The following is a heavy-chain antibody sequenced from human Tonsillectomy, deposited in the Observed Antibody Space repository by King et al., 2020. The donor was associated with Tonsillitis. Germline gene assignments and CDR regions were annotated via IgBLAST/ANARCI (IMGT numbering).Heavy chain of an antibody. CDR2: IYYRGGT. V-gene: IGHV4-39*01. CDR1: GGSISNNDYF. D-gene: IGHD3-16*02. J-gene: IGHJ5*02. Sequence: LQLQESGPGLVKPSETLSLTCTVSGGSISNNDYFWGWIRQPPGKGLEWIGSIYYRGGTYYNPSLKSRVTISVETSKNQFSLKLSSVTAADTAVYYCAREGYDYLWGSYRYWFDLWGQGTLVTVSS. CDR3: AREGYDYLWGSYRYWFDL.